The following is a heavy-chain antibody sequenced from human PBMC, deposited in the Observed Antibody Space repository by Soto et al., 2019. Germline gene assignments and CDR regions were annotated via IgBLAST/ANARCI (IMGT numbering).Heavy chain of an antibody. CDR3: ARDLEQSYYYGMDV. Sequence: GGSLRLSCAASGFTFSSFAMHWVRQAPGKGLEWVAVISYDGSNKYYADSVKGRFTISRDNSKNTLYLQMNSLRAEDTAVYYCARDLEQSYYYGMDVWGQGTTVTVSS. J-gene: IGHJ6*02. D-gene: IGHD3-3*01. CDR1: GFTFSSFA. V-gene: IGHV3-30-3*01. CDR2: ISYDGSNK.